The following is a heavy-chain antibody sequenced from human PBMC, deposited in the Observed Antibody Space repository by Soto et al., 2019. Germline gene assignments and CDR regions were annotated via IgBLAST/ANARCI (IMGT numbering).Heavy chain of an antibody. D-gene: IGHD5-18*01. V-gene: IGHV1-58*01. CDR2: IVNCSGNT. CDR3: AALRGYSYGDYYYYGMDV. CDR1: GFTFTSSA. J-gene: IGHJ6*02. Sequence: SVKVSCKASGFTFTSSAFWWVRQAHGQRLEWIGWIVNCSGNTNYAQKCKDRVTITRDTSTSTAYMEMSSLRSEDTAVYYCAALRGYSYGDYYYYGMDVWG.